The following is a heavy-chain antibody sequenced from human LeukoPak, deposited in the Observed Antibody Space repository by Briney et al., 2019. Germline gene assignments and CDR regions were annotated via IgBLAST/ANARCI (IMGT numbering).Heavy chain of an antibody. D-gene: IGHD1-1*01. CDR2: IIPIFGTA. J-gene: IGHJ3*02. V-gene: IGHV1-69*13. Sequence: ASVKVSCKASGGTFTSYAISWVRQAPGQGLEWMGGIIPIFGTANYAQKFQGRVTITADESTGTAYMELSSLRSEDTAVYYCARVVTTHDAFDIWGQGTMVTVSS. CDR3: ARVVTTHDAFDI. CDR1: GGTFTSYA.